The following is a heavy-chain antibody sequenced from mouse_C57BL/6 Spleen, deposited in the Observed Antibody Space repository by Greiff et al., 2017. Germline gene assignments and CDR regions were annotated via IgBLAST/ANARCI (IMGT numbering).Heavy chain of an antibody. J-gene: IGHJ4*01. CDR2: IYPGSGST. D-gene: IGHD2-5*01. CDR3: ARWRTWYSNYFFYAMDY. CDR1: GYTFTSYW. Sequence: QVQLQQPGAELVKPGASVKMSCKASGYTFTSYWITWVKQRPGQGLEWIGDIYPGSGSTNYNEKFKSKATLTVDTSSSTAYMQLSSLTSEDSAVYYCARWRTWYSNYFFYAMDYWGQGTSVTVSS. V-gene: IGHV1-55*01.